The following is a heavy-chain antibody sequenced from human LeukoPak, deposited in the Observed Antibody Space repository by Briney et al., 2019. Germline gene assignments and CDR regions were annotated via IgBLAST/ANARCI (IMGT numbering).Heavy chain of an antibody. CDR3: ARDHSGSYLNAFDN. Sequence: SVKVSCKASGGTFSSYAISWVRQAPGQGLEWMGGIIPIFGTANYAQKFQGRVTITTDESTSTAYMELSSLRSEDTAVYYCARDHSGSYLNAFDNWGQGTMVTVSS. CDR2: IIPIFGTA. V-gene: IGHV1-69*05. D-gene: IGHD1-26*01. CDR1: GGTFSSYA. J-gene: IGHJ3*02.